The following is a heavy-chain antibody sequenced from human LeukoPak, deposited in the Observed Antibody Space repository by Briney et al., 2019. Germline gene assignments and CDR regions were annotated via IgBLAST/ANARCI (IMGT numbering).Heavy chain of an antibody. CDR2: ISGSGGST. Sequence: GGSLRLSCAASGFTFSSYAMSWVRQAPGKGLEWVSAISGSGGSTYYADSVKGRFTISRDNSKNTLYLQMNSLRDEDTAIYYCARALYNTGWYPDYFDSWGQGTLVTVSS. CDR1: GFTFSSYA. V-gene: IGHV3-23*01. CDR3: ARALYNTGWYPDYFDS. J-gene: IGHJ4*02. D-gene: IGHD6-19*01.